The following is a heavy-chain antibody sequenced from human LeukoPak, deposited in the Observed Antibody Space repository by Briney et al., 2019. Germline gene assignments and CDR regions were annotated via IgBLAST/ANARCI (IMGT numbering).Heavy chain of an antibody. CDR2: IIPIFGTA. V-gene: IGHV1-69*13. CDR3: ARGVSPFSETFDY. CDR1: GGTFSSYA. D-gene: IGHD3-3*01. J-gene: IGHJ4*02. Sequence: ASVKVSCKASGGTFSSYAISWVRQAPGQGLEWMGGIIPIFGTANYAQKFQGRVTITADGSTSTAYMELSSLRSEDTAVYYCARGVSPFSETFDYWGQGTLVTVSS.